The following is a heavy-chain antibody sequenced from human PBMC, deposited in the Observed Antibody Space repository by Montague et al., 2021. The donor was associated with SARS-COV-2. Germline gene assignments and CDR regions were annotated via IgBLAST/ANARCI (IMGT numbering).Heavy chain of an antibody. CDR1: GGSISSNY. D-gene: IGHD3-10*01. CDR3: AREISGPDYFDY. V-gene: IGHV4-59*01. J-gene: IGHJ4*02. Sequence: ETLSLTCTVSGGSISSNYWNWIRQPPGRGLEWIGYIYYSGSTNYNPSLESRVTISADTSRNHFSLKLRSVTAADTAVYYCAREISGPDYFDYWGQGTLVTVSS. CDR2: IYYSGST.